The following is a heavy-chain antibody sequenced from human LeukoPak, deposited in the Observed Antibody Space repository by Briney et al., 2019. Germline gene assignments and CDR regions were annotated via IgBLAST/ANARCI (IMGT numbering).Heavy chain of an antibody. J-gene: IGHJ4*02. D-gene: IGHD6-6*01. CDR2: ISSSSSYT. CDR1: GFTFSSYS. V-gene: IGHV3-21*01. CDR3: AREAEYSSLYYFDY. Sequence: PGGSLRLSCAASGFTFSSYSMNWVRQAPGKGLEWVSSISSSSSYTYYADSVKGRFTISRDNAKNSLYLQMNSLRAEDTAVYYCAREAEYSSLYYFDYWGQGTLVTVSS.